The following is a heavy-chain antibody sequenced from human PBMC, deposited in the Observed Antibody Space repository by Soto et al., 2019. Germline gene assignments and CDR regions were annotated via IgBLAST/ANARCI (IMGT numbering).Heavy chain of an antibody. CDR3: ARSPCSSPYFDH. J-gene: IGHJ4*02. CDR2: ISPGDHET. D-gene: IGHD6-13*01. Sequence: SLKISCQSSRYTFSNFWVGWVRQLPGQGHDWMGIISPGDHETRYSPSFQGKGTISAEKSINADYLQWNSLQSSHSAFYFCARSPCSSPYFDHWGQRRMGTVAS. CDR1: RYTFSNFW. V-gene: IGHV5-51*01.